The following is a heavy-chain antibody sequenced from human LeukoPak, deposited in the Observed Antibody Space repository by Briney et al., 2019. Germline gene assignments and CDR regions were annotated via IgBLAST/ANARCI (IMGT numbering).Heavy chain of an antibody. CDR1: GFTFSSYA. CDR3: AKDRGSGWYPVDFQH. J-gene: IGHJ1*01. Sequence: GGSLRLSCAASGFTFSSYALSWVRQAPGKGLEWVSAISGSGGSTYYADSVKGRFTISRDNSKNTLYLQMNSLRAEDTAVYYCAKDRGSGWYPVDFQHWGQGTLVTVSS. CDR2: ISGSGGST. V-gene: IGHV3-23*01. D-gene: IGHD6-19*01.